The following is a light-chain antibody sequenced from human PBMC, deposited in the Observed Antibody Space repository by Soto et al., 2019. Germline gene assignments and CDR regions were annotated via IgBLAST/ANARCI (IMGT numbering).Light chain of an antibody. CDR3: SSYTTSNTRQIV. J-gene: IGLJ1*01. CDR2: DVS. V-gene: IGLV2-14*03. CDR1: SSDVGGYNY. Sequence: QSVLAQPASVSGSPGQSITISCTGTSSDVGGYNYVSWYQHHPGKAPKLMIYDVSNRPSGVSNRSSGSKSGNTASLTISGLQPEDEADYYCSSYTTSNTRQIVLGTGTRSPS.